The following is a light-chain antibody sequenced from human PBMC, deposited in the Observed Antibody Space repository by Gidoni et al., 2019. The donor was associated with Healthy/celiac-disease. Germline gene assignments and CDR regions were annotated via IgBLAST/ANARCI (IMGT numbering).Light chain of an antibody. Sequence: YELTQPTSVSVSPGQTASITCSGDKLGDKYSCWYQQKPGQSPVLVIYQESKRPSGIPERFSGSNSGNTATLTISGTQAMDEADYYCQAWDSSFVVFGGGTKLTVL. V-gene: IGLV3-1*01. CDR3: QAWDSSFVV. CDR2: QES. J-gene: IGLJ2*01. CDR1: KLGDKY.